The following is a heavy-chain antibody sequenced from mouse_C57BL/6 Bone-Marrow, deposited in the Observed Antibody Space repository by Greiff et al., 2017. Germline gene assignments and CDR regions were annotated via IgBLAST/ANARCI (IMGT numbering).Heavy chain of an antibody. Sequence: VMLVESGAELVRPGTSVKVSCKASGYAFTNYLIEWVKQRPGQGLEWIGVINPGSGGTNYNEKFKGKATLTADKSSSTAYMQLSSLTSEDSAVYFCARSWLLRFAYWGQGTLVTVSA. J-gene: IGHJ3*01. CDR1: GYAFTNYL. V-gene: IGHV1-54*01. D-gene: IGHD2-3*01. CDR2: INPGSGGT. CDR3: ARSWLLRFAY.